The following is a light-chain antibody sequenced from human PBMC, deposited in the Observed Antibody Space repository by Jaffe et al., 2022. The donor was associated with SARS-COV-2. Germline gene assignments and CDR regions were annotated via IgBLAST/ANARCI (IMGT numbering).Light chain of an antibody. CDR2: KIS. Sequence: AVLTQSPLSLSVTVGQPASISCKSSHSLVFLDGNIYLDWFHQRPGQPPRRLIYKISNRDSGVPDRFSGSGSGTDFTLTISRVEAEDVGIYYCMQGTYLPLTFGGGTKVEI. J-gene: IGKJ4*01. CDR3: MQGTYLPLT. V-gene: IGKV2-30*01. CDR1: HSLVFLDGNIY.